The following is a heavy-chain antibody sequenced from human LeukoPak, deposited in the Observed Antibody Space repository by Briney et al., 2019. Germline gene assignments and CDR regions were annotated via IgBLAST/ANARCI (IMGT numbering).Heavy chain of an antibody. CDR1: GGSFSGYY. Sequence: SETLSLTCAVYGGSFSGYYWSWIRQPPGKGLEWIGDINHSGSTNYNPSLKSRVTISVDTSKNQFSLKLSSVTAADTAVYYCARGLFDFWSGYYPNYYYYYYMDVWGKGTTVTVSS. J-gene: IGHJ6*03. CDR3: ARGLFDFWSGYYPNYYYYYYMDV. D-gene: IGHD3-3*01. V-gene: IGHV4-34*01. CDR2: INHSGST.